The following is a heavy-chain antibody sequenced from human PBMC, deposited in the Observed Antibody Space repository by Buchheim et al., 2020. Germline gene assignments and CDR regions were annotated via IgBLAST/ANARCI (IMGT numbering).Heavy chain of an antibody. V-gene: IGHV4-39*01. CDR1: GGSISSSSYY. CDR2: IDYSGNT. CDR3: AGHLYAYGYY. D-gene: IGHD3-10*01. J-gene: IGHJ4*02. Sequence: QLQLQESGPGLLKPSETLSLTCTVSGGSISSSSYYWGWIRQPPGKGLEWIGNIDYSGNTYYNPSLKNRVTISVDTSKHQFSLNLSSVTAADTAVYYCAGHLYAYGYYWGQGAL.